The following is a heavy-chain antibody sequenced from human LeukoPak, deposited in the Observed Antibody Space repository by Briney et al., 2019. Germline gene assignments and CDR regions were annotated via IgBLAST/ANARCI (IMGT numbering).Heavy chain of an antibody. CDR2: IRSKANSYAT. J-gene: IGHJ4*02. CDR3: ASTPWGTNGFDY. CDR1: GFTFSTYT. V-gene: IGHV3-73*01. Sequence: PGGSLRLSCAASGFTFSTYTMNWVRQASGKGLEWVGRIRSKANSYATTYAASVKGGFTISRDDSKNTTFLQMNSLKTEDTGVYFCASTPWGTNGFDYWGQGTLVTVSS. D-gene: IGHD2-8*01.